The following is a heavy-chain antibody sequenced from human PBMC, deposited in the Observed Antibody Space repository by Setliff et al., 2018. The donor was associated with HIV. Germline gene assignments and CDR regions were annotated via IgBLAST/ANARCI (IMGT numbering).Heavy chain of an antibody. Sequence: GGSLRLSCAASGFTFSSYAMRWVRQAPGKGLEWVSGIGGSGGGTYYADSVKGRFTISRDNSKSTLYLQMNSLRAEDTAVYYCAKDLGSGYPTCFDYWGQGILVTVSS. CDR3: AKDLGSGYPTCFDY. CDR1: GFTFSSYA. CDR2: IGGSGGGT. V-gene: IGHV3-23*01. J-gene: IGHJ4*02. D-gene: IGHD5-12*01.